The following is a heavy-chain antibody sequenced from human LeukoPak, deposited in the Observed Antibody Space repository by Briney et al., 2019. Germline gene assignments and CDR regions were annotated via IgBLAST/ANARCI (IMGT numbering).Heavy chain of an antibody. Sequence: SETLSLTCAVYGGSFSGYYWSWIRQPPGKGLEWIGEINHSGSTNYNPSLKSRVTISVDTSKNQFSLKLSSVTAADTAVYYCARGRRVVPAAGRGFDPWGQGTLVTVSS. V-gene: IGHV4-34*01. CDR1: GGSFSGYY. D-gene: IGHD2-2*01. J-gene: IGHJ5*02. CDR2: INHSGST. CDR3: ARGRRVVPAAGRGFDP.